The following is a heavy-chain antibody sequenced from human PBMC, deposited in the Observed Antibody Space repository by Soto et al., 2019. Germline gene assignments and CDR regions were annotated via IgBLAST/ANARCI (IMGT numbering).Heavy chain of an antibody. CDR3: AKESREYDSSCYPLKYHYDVMSF. CDR2: ISYDGSNK. D-gene: IGHD3-22*01. CDR1: GFTFSSYG. Sequence: SLRHSGAASGFTFSSYGMHWVRQAPGKGLEWVAVISYDGSNKYYADSVKGRFTISRDNSKNTLYLQMNSLRAEDTAVYYCAKESREYDSSCYPLKYHYDVMSFCGQGSTVIVSS. J-gene: IGHJ6*02. V-gene: IGHV3-30*18.